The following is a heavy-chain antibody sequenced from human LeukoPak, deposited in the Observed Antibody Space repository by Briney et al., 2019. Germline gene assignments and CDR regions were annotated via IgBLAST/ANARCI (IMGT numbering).Heavy chain of an antibody. D-gene: IGHD2-15*01. J-gene: IGHJ6*03. Sequence: GGSLRLSCAASGFTFSSYAMHWVRQAPGKGLEYVSAISSNGGSTYYANSVKGRFTISRDNSKNTLYLQMGSLRAEDMAVYYCARMAASYYYYYMDVWGKGTTVTVSS. CDR1: GFTFSSYA. V-gene: IGHV3-64*01. CDR3: ARMAASYYYYYMDV. CDR2: ISSNGGST.